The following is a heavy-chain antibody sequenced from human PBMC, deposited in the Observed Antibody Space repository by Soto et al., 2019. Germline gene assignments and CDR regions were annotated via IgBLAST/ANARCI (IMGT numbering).Heavy chain of an antibody. CDR2: ISYGGST. J-gene: IGHJ4*02. CDR3: SRGILV. D-gene: IGHD5-18*01. Sequence: QVQLQESGPGLVKPSQTLSLTCTVSGGSINSGGYCWSWIRQHPGKGLDWIGCISYGGSTSYNQSLKSRVTISVDTSKNQFSLRLTSVTAADTAVYYCSRGILVWGQGALITVSS. CDR1: GGSINSGGYC. V-gene: IGHV4-31*03.